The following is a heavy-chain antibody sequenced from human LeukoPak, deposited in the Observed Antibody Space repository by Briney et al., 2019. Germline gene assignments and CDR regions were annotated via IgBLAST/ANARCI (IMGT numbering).Heavy chain of an antibody. CDR3: ARVRGYGVFDY. D-gene: IGHD4-17*01. Sequence: SETLCVTCTVSGGSISSGSYYWSWIRQPAGKGLEWIGRIYTSGSTNYNPSLKSRVTISVDTSKNQFSLKLSSVTAADTAVYYCARVRGYGVFDYWGQGTLVTVSS. CDR1: GGSISSGSYY. CDR2: IYTSGST. J-gene: IGHJ4*02. V-gene: IGHV4-61*02.